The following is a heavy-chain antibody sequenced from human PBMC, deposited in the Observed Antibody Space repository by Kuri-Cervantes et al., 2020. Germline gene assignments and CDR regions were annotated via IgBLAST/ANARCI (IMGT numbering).Heavy chain of an antibody. CDR2: IRSKANSYAT. D-gene: IGHD6-6*01. Sequence: GGSLRLSCAASGFTFSGSAMHWVRQASGKGLEWVGRIRSKANSYATAYAASVKGRFTISRDDSKNTAYLQMNSLRAEDTAVYYCARSLGIAARRGANYWGQGTLVTVSS. CDR3: ARSLGIAARRGANY. J-gene: IGHJ4*02. V-gene: IGHV3-73*01. CDR1: GFTFSGSA.